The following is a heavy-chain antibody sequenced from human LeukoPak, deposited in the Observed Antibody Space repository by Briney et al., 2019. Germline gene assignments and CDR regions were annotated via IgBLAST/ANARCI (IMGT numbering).Heavy chain of an antibody. CDR1: GGSISNTNW. CDR2: ANLQGST. J-gene: IGHJ4*02. V-gene: IGHV4-4*02. Sequence: SGTLSLTCGVSGGSISNTNWWTWVRQPPGKGLEWIGEANLQGSTNSNPSLKSRVAISVDKSENHIPLKLTSGTAADTAVYYCAREGGPYRPLDYSGQGTLVTVAS. CDR3: AREGGPYRPLDY.